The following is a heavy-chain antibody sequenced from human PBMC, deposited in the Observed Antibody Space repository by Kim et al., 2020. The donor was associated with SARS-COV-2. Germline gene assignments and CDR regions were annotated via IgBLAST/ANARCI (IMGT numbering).Heavy chain of an antibody. Sequence: TYYADYVKGRFTISRYNSKNTLYLQRNSMRAEDTAVYYCARLWFGRNFDYWGQGNMVTVSS. D-gene: IGHD3-10*01. CDR3: ARLWFGRNFDY. J-gene: IGHJ4*02. CDR2: T. V-gene: IGHV3-53*01.